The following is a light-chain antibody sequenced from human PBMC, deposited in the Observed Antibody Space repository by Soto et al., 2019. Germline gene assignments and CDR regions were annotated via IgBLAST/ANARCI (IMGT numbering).Light chain of an antibody. J-gene: IGLJ1*01. Sequence: QSVLTQPASVSGSPGKSITISCTGTISDVGGYDSVCWYQQHPGKAPKVMIYGVTNRTAGVSDRFSGSKSGNTASLTISGLQAEDEADYYCSSFTSSITYVFGTGTRSPS. V-gene: IGLV2-14*01. CDR3: SSFTSSITYV. CDR1: ISDVGGYDS. CDR2: GVT.